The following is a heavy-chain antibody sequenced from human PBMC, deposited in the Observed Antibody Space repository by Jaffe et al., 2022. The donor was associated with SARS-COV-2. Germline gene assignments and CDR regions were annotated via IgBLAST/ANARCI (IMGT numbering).Heavy chain of an antibody. D-gene: IGHD3-3*01. CDR3: RRGSWRFDY. CDR2: IYYSGST. Sequence: QLQLQESGPGLVKPSETLSLTCTVSGGSISTSSYYWGWIRQPPGKGLEWIGSIYYSGSTYYNPSLKSRVTISVDTSKNQFSLKLTSVTAADTAVYYCRRGSWRFDYWGQGTLVTVSS. CDR1: GGSISTSSYY. J-gene: IGHJ4*02. V-gene: IGHV4-39*01.